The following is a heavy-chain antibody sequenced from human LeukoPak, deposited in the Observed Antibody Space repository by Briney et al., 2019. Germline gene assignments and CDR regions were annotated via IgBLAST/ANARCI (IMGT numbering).Heavy chain of an antibody. Sequence: GGSLRLSCAASGFTFSSYAMSWVRQAPGKGLEWVSVIYSGGSTYYADSVKGRFTISRDNSKNTLYLQMNSLRAEDTAVYYCAREDTDSSAELDIWGQGTMVTVSS. J-gene: IGHJ3*02. CDR3: AREDTDSSAELDI. V-gene: IGHV3-66*01. CDR1: GFTFSSYA. CDR2: IYSGGST. D-gene: IGHD3-22*01.